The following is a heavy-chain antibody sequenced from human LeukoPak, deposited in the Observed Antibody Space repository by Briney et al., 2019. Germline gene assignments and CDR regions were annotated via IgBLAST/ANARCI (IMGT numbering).Heavy chain of an antibody. CDR3: ASTSGSYVFDY. J-gene: IGHJ4*02. CDR1: GGSISSYY. D-gene: IGHD1-26*01. V-gene: IGHV4-59*01. CDR2: IYYSGRT. Sequence: ASETLSLTCTVSGGSISSYYWSWVRQAPGKELEWIAYIYYSGRTNYNPSLKSRVTMSIDTSKNYFSLNLSSVIAADTAVYYCASTSGSYVFDYWGQGILVTVSS.